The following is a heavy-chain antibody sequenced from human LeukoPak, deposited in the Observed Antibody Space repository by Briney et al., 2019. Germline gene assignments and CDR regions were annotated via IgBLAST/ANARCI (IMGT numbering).Heavy chain of an antibody. Sequence: SQTLSLTCTVSGGSISSGGYFWSWIRQHPGKGLEWIGFIYYSGSTYYNPSFKSRVTISVETSKNQFSLRLSSVTAADTAVYYCAGAPYDSSGPFDYWGQGTLVTVSS. CDR1: GGSISSGGYF. J-gene: IGHJ4*02. CDR3: AGAPYDSSGPFDY. CDR2: IYYSGST. D-gene: IGHD3-22*01. V-gene: IGHV4-31*03.